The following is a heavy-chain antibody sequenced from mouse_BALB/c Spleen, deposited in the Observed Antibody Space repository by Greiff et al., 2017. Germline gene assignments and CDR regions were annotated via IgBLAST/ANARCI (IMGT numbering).Heavy chain of an antibody. J-gene: IGHJ2*01. V-gene: IGHV14-3*02. D-gene: IGHD1-2*01. CDR1: GFNIKDTY. Sequence: EVKLVESGAELVKPGASVKLSCTASGFNIKDTYMHWVKQRPEQGLEWIGRIDPANGNTKYDPKFQGKATITADTSSNTAYLQLSSLTSEDTAVYYCARLQFITTAFDYWGQGTTLTVSS. CDR2: IDPANGNT. CDR3: ARLQFITTAFDY.